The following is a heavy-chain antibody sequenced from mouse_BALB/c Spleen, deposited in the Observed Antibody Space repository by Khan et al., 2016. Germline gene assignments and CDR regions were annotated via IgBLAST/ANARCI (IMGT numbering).Heavy chain of an antibody. CDR2: ISYSGST. V-gene: IGHV3-2*02. CDR3: ARSIMAN. CDR1: GYSITSDYA. Sequence: EVPLQESGPGLVKPSQSLSLTCTVTGYSITSDYAWNWIRQFPGNKLEWMGYISYSGSTSYNPSLKSRISITRDTSKNQFFLQLNSVTTEDTATYYCARSIMANWGQGTTLTVSS. J-gene: IGHJ2*01.